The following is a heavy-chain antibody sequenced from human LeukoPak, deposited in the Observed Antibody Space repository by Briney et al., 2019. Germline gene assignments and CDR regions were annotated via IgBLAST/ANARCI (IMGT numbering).Heavy chain of an antibody. CDR2: IIPIFGTA. Sequence: SVKVSCKASGCTFISYAISWVRQAPGQGLEWMGGIIPIFGTANYAQKFQGRVTITADESTSTAYMELSSLRSEDTAVYYCARDGLGSGWYGDWFDPWGQGTLVTVSS. J-gene: IGHJ5*02. CDR3: ARDGLGSGWYGDWFDP. CDR1: GCTFISYA. V-gene: IGHV1-69*01. D-gene: IGHD6-19*01.